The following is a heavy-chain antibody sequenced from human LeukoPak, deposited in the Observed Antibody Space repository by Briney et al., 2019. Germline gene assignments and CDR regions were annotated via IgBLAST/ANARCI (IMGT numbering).Heavy chain of an antibody. V-gene: IGHV4-39*07. CDR1: GFTFSSYS. CDR3: ARDLGGYDILTGYSFDY. D-gene: IGHD3-9*01. CDR2: IYYSGST. Sequence: GSLRLSCAASGFTFSSYSMNWVRQPPGKGLEWIGSIYYSGSTYCNPSLKSRVTISVDTSKNQFSLKLSSVTAADTAVYYCARDLGGYDILTGYSFDYWGQGTLVTVSS. J-gene: IGHJ4*02.